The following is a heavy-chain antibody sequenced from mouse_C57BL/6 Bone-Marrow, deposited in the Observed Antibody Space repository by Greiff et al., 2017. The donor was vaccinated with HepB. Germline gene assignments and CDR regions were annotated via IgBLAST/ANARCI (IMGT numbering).Heavy chain of an antibody. J-gene: IGHJ4*01. D-gene: IGHD2-3*01. V-gene: IGHV1-81*01. CDR1: GYTFTSYG. CDR3: ARGWLPYAMDY. Sequence: QVHVKQSGAELARPGASVKLSCKASGYTFTSYGISWVKQRTGQGLEWIGNINPRNGGTDYSEKFKSKATLTVDKSSSTAYMQLSSLSSEESAAYYCARGWLPYAMDYWGQGTSVTVSA. CDR2: INPRNGGT.